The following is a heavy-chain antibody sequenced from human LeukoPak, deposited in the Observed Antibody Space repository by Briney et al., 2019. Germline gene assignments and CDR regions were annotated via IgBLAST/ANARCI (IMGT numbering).Heavy chain of an antibody. J-gene: IGHJ4*02. Sequence: GGSLRLSCAASGFTFDDYAMHWVRQAPGKGLEWVSGISWTSGSIGYADSVKGRFTISRDNAKNSLYLQMNSLRAEDTALYYCAKDTRYSSGWYDFDYWGQGTLVTVSS. V-gene: IGHV3-9*01. D-gene: IGHD6-19*01. CDR3: AKDTRYSSGWYDFDY. CDR1: GFTFDDYA. CDR2: ISWTSGSI.